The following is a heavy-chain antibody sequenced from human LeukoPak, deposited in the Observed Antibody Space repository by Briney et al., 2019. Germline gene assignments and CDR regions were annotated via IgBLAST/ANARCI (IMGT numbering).Heavy chain of an antibody. CDR3: ARDITGGTSGSDC. V-gene: IGHV3-66*01. CDR1: GFTFSNYA. Sequence: PGGSLRLSCAASGFTFSNYAMSWVRQAPGKGLEWVSVIYSGGSTYYADSVKGRFTISRDNSKNTLYLQMNSLRAEDTAVYYCARDITGGTSGSDCWGQGTLVTVSS. D-gene: IGHD1-14*01. J-gene: IGHJ4*02. CDR2: IYSGGST.